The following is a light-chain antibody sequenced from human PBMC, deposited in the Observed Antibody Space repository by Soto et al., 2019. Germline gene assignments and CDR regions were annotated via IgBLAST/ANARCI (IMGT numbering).Light chain of an antibody. CDR2: EVS. CDR1: TGDVGGYNY. J-gene: IGLJ2*01. CDR3: SSYAGSNKRV. V-gene: IGLV2-8*01. Sequence: QSALTQPPSASGSPERQVTSPGTETTGDVGGYNYVSWNKQHPGKAPKLMIYEVSKRPSGVPDRFSGSKSGNTASLTVSGLQAEDEADYYCSSYAGSNKRVFGGGTKVTVL.